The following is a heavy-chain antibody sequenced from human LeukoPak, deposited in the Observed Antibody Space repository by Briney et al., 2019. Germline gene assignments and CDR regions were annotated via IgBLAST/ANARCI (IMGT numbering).Heavy chain of an antibody. D-gene: IGHD3-22*01. V-gene: IGHV4-30-2*05. CDR1: GGSISSGGYS. J-gene: IGHJ4*02. CDR3: ARGRGDYYDSSGGYYFDY. Sequence: PSETLSLTCAVSGGSISSGGYSWSWIRQPPGKGLEWIGYIYNSGSTYYNPSLKSRVIISVDTSKNQFSLKLSSVTAADTAVYYYARGRGDYYDSSGGYYFDYWGQGTLVTVSS. CDR2: IYNSGST.